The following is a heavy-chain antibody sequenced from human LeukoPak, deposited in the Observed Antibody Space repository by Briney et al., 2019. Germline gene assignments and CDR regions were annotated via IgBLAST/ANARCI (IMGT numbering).Heavy chain of an antibody. V-gene: IGHV3-30*04. D-gene: IGHD6-19*01. CDR2: ISYDGSNK. CDR3: AIERIAVAGGFDY. CDR1: GFTFSSYA. J-gene: IGHJ4*02. Sequence: PGGSLRLSCAASGFTFSSYAMHWVRQAPGKGLEWVAVISYDGSNKYYADSVKGRFTISRDNSKNTLYLQMNSLRAEDTAVYYCAIERIAVAGGFDYWGQGTLVTVSS.